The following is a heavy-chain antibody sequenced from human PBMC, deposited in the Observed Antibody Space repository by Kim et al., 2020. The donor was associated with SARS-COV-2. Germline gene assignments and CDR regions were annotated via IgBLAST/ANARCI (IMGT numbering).Heavy chain of an antibody. V-gene: IGHV3-11*06. D-gene: IGHD2-2*01. J-gene: IGHJ5*01. CDR3: ARVLGYCGSADCYGGWFDS. Sequence: KGRFTISRDNSKKSLSLQMNNLKAEDTAVYYCARVLGYCGSADCYGGWFDSWGQGTRVTVSS.